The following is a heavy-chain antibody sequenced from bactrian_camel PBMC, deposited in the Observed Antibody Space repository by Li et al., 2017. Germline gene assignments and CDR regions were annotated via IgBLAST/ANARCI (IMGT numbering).Heavy chain of an antibody. J-gene: IGHJ4*01. V-gene: IGHV3S1*01. CDR1: EYTASTNC. CDR2: IDSGGGVK. Sequence: HVQLVESGGGSVQAGGSLRLSCEFSEYTASTNCMTWFRQAPGKGLEWVSTIDSGGGVKFYATSVKGRFTISRDNAKNTLYLQLNSLETEDTAMYYCAKGSLPQPAREISEKGQGTQVTVS. D-gene: IGHD6*01.